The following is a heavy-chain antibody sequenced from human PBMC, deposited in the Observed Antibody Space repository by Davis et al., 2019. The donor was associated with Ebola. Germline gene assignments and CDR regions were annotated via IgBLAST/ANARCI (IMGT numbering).Heavy chain of an antibody. V-gene: IGHV3-23*01. CDR1: GFTFSSYA. Sequence: GESLKISCAASGFTFSSYAMSWVRQAPGKGLEWVSAISGSGGSTYYADSVKGRFTISRDNSKNTLYLQMNSLRAEDTAVYYCAKDPGYGDYADSDYWGQGTLVTVSS. CDR3: AKDPGYGDYADSDY. D-gene: IGHD4-17*01. J-gene: IGHJ4*02. CDR2: ISGSGGST.